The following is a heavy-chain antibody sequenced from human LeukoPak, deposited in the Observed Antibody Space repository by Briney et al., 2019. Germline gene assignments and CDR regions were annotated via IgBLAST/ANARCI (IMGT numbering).Heavy chain of an antibody. V-gene: IGHV1-18*01. CDR2: ISAYNGNT. Sequence: ASVKVSCKASGYTFTSYGISWVRQAPGQGLEWMGWISAYNGNTNYAQKLQGRVTMTRDTSISTVYVELSRLRSDDTAVYYCARDMDSGPDFFDYWGLGTLVTVSS. J-gene: IGHJ4*02. CDR1: GYTFTSYG. D-gene: IGHD1-26*01. CDR3: ARDMDSGPDFFDY.